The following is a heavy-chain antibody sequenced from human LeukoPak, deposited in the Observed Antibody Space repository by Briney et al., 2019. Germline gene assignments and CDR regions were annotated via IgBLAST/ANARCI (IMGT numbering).Heavy chain of an antibody. CDR3: ARRDLTGYDY. J-gene: IGHJ4*02. CDR1: GGSLSDYY. Sequence: PSETLSLTCAVYGGSLSDYYWSWIRRPPGRGLEWIGDINHSGSTTYNPSLKSRVIISVDTSKNQFSLKLSSVTAADTAVYYCARRDLTGYDYWGQGTLVTVSS. CDR2: INHSGST. D-gene: IGHD3-9*01. V-gene: IGHV4-34*01.